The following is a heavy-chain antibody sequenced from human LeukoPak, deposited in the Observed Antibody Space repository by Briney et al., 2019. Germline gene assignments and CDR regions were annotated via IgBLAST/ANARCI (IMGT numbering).Heavy chain of an antibody. J-gene: IGHJ4*02. D-gene: IGHD3-22*01. CDR1: GFTFSSYA. Sequence: GGSLRLSCAASGFTFSSYAMSWGRQAPGKGLEWVSAIRGSGDRTYYAASVKGRFTISRDNSKNTLYLQTNSLRAEDTAIYYCAKVLTTYYYDSSGYPWGRGTLVTVFS. CDR2: IRGSGDRT. CDR3: AKVLTTYYYDSSGYP. V-gene: IGHV3-23*01.